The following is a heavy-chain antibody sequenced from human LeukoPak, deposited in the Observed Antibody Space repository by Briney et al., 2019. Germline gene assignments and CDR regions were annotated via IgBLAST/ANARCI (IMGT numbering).Heavy chain of an antibody. D-gene: IGHD2-2*01. CDR3: TRGRYQLLGPNDS. CDR1: GFTFSSYA. J-gene: IGHJ4*02. V-gene: IGHV3-23*01. CDR2: FSGSGGST. Sequence: GGSLRLSCAASGFTFSSYAMSWVRQAPGKGLEWVSAFSGSGGSTYYADSVKGRFTISRDSDKNSVYLQMNSLRDEDTAVYFCTRGRYQLLGPNDSWGQGSLVTVSS.